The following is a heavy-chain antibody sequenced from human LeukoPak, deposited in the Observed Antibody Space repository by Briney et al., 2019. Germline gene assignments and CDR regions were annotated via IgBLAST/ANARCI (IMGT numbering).Heavy chain of an antibody. J-gene: IGHJ4*02. V-gene: IGHV3-7*01. Sequence: PGGSLRLPCAGSGFTFGRYWMRWVRQAPGKGVEGVASINQGGSRLHYLDSVTGRFIISRDDAQNSLFLQMTRLRVDDTAVYYCARLKDDVTKLDYWGQGTLVSVSS. CDR2: INQGGSRL. D-gene: IGHD2-8*01. CDR1: GFTFGRYW. CDR3: ARLKDDVTKLDY.